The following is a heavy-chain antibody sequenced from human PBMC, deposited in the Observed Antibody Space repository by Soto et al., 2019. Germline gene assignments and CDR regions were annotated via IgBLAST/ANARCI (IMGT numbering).Heavy chain of an antibody. D-gene: IGHD6-6*01. V-gene: IGHV4-39*01. Sequence: SEPLSLPCTVSGGSISSSSYYWGWIRQPPGKGLEWIGSIYYSGSTYYNPSLKSRVTISVDTSKNQFSLKLSSVTAADTAVYYGAERIAARLTWSAPWVKGTLDTVSP. CDR3: AERIAARLTWSAP. CDR2: IYYSGST. J-gene: IGHJ5*02. CDR1: GGSISSSSYY.